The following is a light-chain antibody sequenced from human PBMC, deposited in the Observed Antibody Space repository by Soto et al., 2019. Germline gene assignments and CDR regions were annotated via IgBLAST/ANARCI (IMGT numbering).Light chain of an antibody. Sequence: QSVLTQPPSVSRAPGQRIIISCTGSSSNIGAGFDVHWYQYLPGTAPKLLVYDNDNRPSGLPARFSDSRSGTSASLAITSLQADDEADYYCQSYDNSLSGVVFGGGTKVTVL. CDR3: QSYDNSLSGVV. J-gene: IGLJ2*01. V-gene: IGLV1-40*01. CDR2: DND. CDR1: SSNIGAGFD.